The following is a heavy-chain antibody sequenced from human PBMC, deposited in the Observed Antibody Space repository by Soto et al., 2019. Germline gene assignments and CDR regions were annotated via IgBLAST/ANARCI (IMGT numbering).Heavy chain of an antibody. J-gene: IGHJ4*02. CDR1: GFTFSSYA. CDR2: ISYDGSNK. Sequence: QVQLVESGGGVVQPGRSLRLSCAASGFTFSSYAMHWVRQAPGKGLEWVAVISYDGSNKYHADSVKGRFTISRDNSKNTLDLQMNSLRAEDTAVYYCARVGPAAAETQYYFDYWGQGTLVTVSS. D-gene: IGHD6-13*01. V-gene: IGHV3-30-3*01. CDR3: ARVGPAAAETQYYFDY.